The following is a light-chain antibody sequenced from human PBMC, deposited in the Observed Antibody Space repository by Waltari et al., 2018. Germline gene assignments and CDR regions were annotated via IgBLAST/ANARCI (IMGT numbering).Light chain of an antibody. CDR2: KAS. J-gene: IGKJ4*01. CDR3: QEYDSLPIT. CDR1: QYVKNN. V-gene: IGKV1-5*03. Sequence: DIQMTQSPSTLLAFVGDRVTITCRASQYVKNNLAWFQQKPGKAPKVLIHKASRLESGVPSRFSGSGFGTEFILSISSLQPDDFATYYCQEYDSLPITFGGGTKVEIK.